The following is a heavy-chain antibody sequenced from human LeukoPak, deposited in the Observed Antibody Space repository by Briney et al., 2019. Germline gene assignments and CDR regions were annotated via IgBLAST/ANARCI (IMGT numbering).Heavy chain of an antibody. J-gene: IGHJ3*02. V-gene: IGHV3-9*01. D-gene: IGHD6-13*01. CDR2: ISWNSGSI. Sequence: GGSLRLSCAASGFTFDDYAMHWVRQAPGKGLEWVSGISWNSGSIGYADSVKGRFTISRDNAKNSLYLQMNSLRAEDTAVYYCAKDLISNSWFGDAFDIWGQGTMVTVSS. CDR3: AKDLISNSWFGDAFDI. CDR1: GFTFDDYA.